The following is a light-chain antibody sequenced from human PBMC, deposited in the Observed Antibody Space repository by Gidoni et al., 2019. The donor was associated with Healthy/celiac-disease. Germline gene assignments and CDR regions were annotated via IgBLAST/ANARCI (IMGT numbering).Light chain of an antibody. Sequence: EMVWTQSPGTLSLSPGERATLSCRASQSVSSSYLAWYQQKPGQAPRLLIYGASSRATGIPDRFSGSGSGTDFTLTISRLEPEDFAVYYCQQYGSSRTFGGXTKVEIK. J-gene: IGKJ4*01. CDR1: QSVSSSY. CDR2: GAS. V-gene: IGKV3-20*01. CDR3: QQYGSSRT.